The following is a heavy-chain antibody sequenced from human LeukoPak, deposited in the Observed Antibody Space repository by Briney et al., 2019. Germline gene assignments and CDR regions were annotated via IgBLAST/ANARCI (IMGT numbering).Heavy chain of an antibody. CDR1: GYTFTSYD. Sequence: ASVKVSCKASGYTFTSYDINWVRQATGQGLEWMGWINPNSGGTNYAQKFQGRVTMTRDTSISTAYMELSRLRSDDTAVYYCARDLEILTVSWFDPWGQGTLVTVSS. J-gene: IGHJ5*02. CDR2: INPNSGGT. CDR3: ARDLEILTVSWFDP. V-gene: IGHV1-2*02. D-gene: IGHD3-9*01.